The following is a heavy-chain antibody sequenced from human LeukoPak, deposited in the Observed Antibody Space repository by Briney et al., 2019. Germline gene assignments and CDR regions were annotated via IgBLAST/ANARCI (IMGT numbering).Heavy chain of an antibody. CDR3: AKGSWAFDY. V-gene: IGHV3-30*18. Sequence: GRPLRLSCAASGFTFSSYGMHWVRQAPGKGLEWVAVISYDGSNKYYADSVKGRFTISRDNPKNTLYLQMNSLRAEDTAVYYCAKGSWAFDYWGQGTLVTVSS. CDR1: GFTFSSYG. CDR2: ISYDGSNK. J-gene: IGHJ4*02. D-gene: IGHD6-13*01.